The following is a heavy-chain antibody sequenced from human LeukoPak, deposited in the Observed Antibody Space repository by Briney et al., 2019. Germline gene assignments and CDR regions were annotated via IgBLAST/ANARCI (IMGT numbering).Heavy chain of an antibody. V-gene: IGHV3-23*01. CDR1: GFTFTTYA. Sequence: GGSLRLSCAASGFTFTTYAMSWVRQAPGKGLEWVSATSGSGVSTYYADSVKGRFTISRDNSKNTLYLQMNSPRADDTALYYCPKDLGFGGPHDAFDIWGQGTMVTVSS. CDR3: PKDLGFGGPHDAFDI. D-gene: IGHD3-10*01. J-gene: IGHJ3*02. CDR2: TSGSGVST.